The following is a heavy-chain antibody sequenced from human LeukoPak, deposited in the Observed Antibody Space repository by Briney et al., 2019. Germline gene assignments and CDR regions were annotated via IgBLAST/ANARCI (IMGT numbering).Heavy chain of an antibody. Sequence: KPGGSLRLSCAGSGFIFNNAWMRGVRQARGKGVVCGGRIKRKTDGGTRDYAAPVKGRFTISRHDSKNTLYLEMNSLKTEHTAVYYCTTFGFAAFDIWGQGTMVTVSS. CDR2: IKRKTDGGTR. CDR1: GFIFNNAW. V-gene: IGHV3-15*01. CDR3: TTFGFAAFDI. J-gene: IGHJ3*02. D-gene: IGHD3-16*01.